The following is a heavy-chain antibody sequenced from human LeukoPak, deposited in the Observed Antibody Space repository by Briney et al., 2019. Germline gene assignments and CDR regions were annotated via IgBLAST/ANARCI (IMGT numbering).Heavy chain of an antibody. D-gene: IGHD1-26*01. CDR3: ARGPGPIAGAKNPFDI. Sequence: GGSLRLSCAASGFTFSAYAMHWVRQAPGKGLEWVAVISYDGSNEHYADSVKGRFTISGDKSKDTLYLQMKSLRPEDTAVYYCARGPGPIAGAKNPFDIWGQGTMVTVSS. CDR1: GFTFSAYA. CDR2: ISYDGSNE. V-gene: IGHV3-30*01. J-gene: IGHJ3*02.